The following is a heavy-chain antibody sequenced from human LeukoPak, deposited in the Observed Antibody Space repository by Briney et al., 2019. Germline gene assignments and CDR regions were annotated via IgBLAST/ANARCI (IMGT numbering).Heavy chain of an antibody. V-gene: IGHV4-34*01. Sequence: PSETLSLTCAVYGGSFSGYYWSCIRQPPGKGLEWIGEINHSGSTKYNPSRESRVTISVDTSKNQFSLKLSSVTAAETAVYCCAGQMATVTYYFDYWGQGTLVTVSS. J-gene: IGHJ4*02. CDR1: GGSFSGYY. CDR2: INHSGST. CDR3: AGQMATVTYYFDY. D-gene: IGHD4-11*01.